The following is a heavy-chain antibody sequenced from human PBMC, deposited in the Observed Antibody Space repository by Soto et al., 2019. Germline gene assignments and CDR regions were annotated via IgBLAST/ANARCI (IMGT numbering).Heavy chain of an antibody. J-gene: IGHJ6*02. D-gene: IGHD2-2*02. CDR3: ARYCSSTSCYRVNYYYYGMDV. CDR2: ISSSSSYI. Sequence: LRLSCAASGFTFSSYSMNWVRQAPGKGLEWVSSISSSSSYIYYADSVKGRFTISRDNAKNSLYLQMNSLRAEDTAVYYCARYCSSTSCYRVNYYYYGMDVWVQGTTVTIS. CDR1: GFTFSSYS. V-gene: IGHV3-21*01.